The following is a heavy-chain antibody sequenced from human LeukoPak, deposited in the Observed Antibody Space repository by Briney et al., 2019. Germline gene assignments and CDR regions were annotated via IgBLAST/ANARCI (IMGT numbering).Heavy chain of an antibody. CDR3: ARKIRGDYGDSTVYNWFDP. Sequence: SEALSLTRTVSGGSLSSYYLRWIRQHPWKGREWVGYIYYSGSTNYNPSLNSRVTISVDTSKNQFSLQLSSVTAADTAVYYCARKIRGDYGDSTVYNWFDPWGQGTLVTVSS. CDR1: GGSLSSYY. CDR2: IYYSGST. J-gene: IGHJ5*02. V-gene: IGHV4-59*01. D-gene: IGHD4-17*01.